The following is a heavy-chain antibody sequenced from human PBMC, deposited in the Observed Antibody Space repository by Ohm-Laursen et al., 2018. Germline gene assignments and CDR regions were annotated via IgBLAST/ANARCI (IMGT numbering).Heavy chain of an antibody. CDR3: ARDDTGDNWFDP. CDR1: GYTFTGYY. CDR2: INPNSGGT. V-gene: IGHV1-2*02. J-gene: IGHJ5*02. Sequence: ASVKVSCKASGYTFTGYYMHWVRQAPGQGLEWMGWINPNSGGTNYAQKFQGRVTMTRDTSISTAYMELSRLRSDDTAVYYCARDDTGDNWFDPWGQGTLVTVSS. D-gene: IGHD7-27*01.